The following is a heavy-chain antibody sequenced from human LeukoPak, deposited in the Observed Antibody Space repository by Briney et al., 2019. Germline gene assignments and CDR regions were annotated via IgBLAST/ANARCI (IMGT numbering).Heavy chain of an antibody. Sequence: PGGSLRLSCEASGFTFRIYWMSWVRQAPGKGLEWVANIKYDGSEKYYVDSVKGRFTISRDNAKNSLYLQTNSLRAEDTAVYYCARDYFYPMDVWGQGTTVTVSS. CDR3: ARDYFYPMDV. J-gene: IGHJ6*02. CDR1: GFTFRIYW. CDR2: IKYDGSEK. V-gene: IGHV3-7*04.